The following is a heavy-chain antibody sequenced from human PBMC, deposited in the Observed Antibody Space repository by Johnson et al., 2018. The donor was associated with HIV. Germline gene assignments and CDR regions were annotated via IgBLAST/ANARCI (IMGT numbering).Heavy chain of an antibody. V-gene: IGHV3-15*01. CDR3: TTAIVIDAFDI. CDR1: GFTFTNAW. CDR2: LKSKTDGGTT. Sequence: VQLVESGGGVVRPGGSLRLSCAASGFTFTNAWMNWVRQAPGKGLEWVGRLKSKTDGGTTDYAAPVKGRFTISRDDSKNTLYLQMNSLTTEDTDVYYCTTAIVIDAFDIWGQGTMVTVSS. D-gene: IGHD3-16*02. J-gene: IGHJ3*02.